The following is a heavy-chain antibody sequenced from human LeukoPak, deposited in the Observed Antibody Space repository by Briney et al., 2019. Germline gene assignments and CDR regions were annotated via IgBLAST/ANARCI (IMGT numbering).Heavy chain of an antibody. CDR2: IGTSSTTI. V-gene: IGHV3-48*01. J-gene: IGHJ6*03. CDR1: GFTFSSYT. D-gene: IGHD6-25*01. Sequence: GGSLRLSCAASGFTFSSYTMNWVRQPPGKGLEWVSNIGTSSTTIYYADSVKGRFTISRDNAKNSLYLQMNSLRADDTAVYYCARFAAGGSYYYYMDAWGKGTTVTVSS. CDR3: ARFAAGGSYYYYMDA.